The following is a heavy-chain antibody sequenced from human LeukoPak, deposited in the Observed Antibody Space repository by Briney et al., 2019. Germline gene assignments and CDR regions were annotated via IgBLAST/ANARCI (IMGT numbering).Heavy chain of an antibody. Sequence: GASVKVSCKVSGYTLTELSMHWVRQAPGKGLEWMGGFDPEDGETIYAQKFQGRVTMTEDTSTDTAYMELSSLRSEDTAVYYCAFVVPAVMGGLGYFDYWGQGTLVTVSS. J-gene: IGHJ4*02. CDR2: FDPEDGET. V-gene: IGHV1-24*01. CDR1: GYTLTELS. D-gene: IGHD2-2*01. CDR3: AFVVPAVMGGLGYFDY.